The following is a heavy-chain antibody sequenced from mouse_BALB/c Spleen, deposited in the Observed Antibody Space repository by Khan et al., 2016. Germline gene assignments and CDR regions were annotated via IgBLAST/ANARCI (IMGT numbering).Heavy chain of an antibody. CDR3: ARQRGDANYWYINV. CDR2: INPGSGGT. V-gene: IGHV1-54*01. J-gene: IGHJ1*01. CDR1: GYAFTYYL. Sequence: VQLQESGTELVRPGTSVTVSCKASGYAFTYYLIDWLKQRPGQGLEWIGVINPGSGGTKYNEKFKDKATLTADKSSNTAYMQLSSLTSYDSEFYFCARQRGDANYWYINVWGAGTTVTVSS. D-gene: IGHD6-2*01.